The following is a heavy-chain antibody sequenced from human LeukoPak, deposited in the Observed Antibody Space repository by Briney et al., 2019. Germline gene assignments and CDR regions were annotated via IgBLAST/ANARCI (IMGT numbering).Heavy chain of an antibody. CDR3: ARGRPYCTNGVCHPAIQYYYGMDV. CDR2: IIPMFGTT. Sequence: SVKVSCKASGGTFSGYAISWVRQAPGQGLEWMGGIIPMFGTTNYAQKFQGRVTSIADESTSTAYMELSSLRSDDTAVYYCARGRPYCTNGVCHPAIQYYYGMDVWGQGATVTVSS. CDR1: GGTFSGYA. V-gene: IGHV1-69*13. J-gene: IGHJ6*02. D-gene: IGHD2-8*01.